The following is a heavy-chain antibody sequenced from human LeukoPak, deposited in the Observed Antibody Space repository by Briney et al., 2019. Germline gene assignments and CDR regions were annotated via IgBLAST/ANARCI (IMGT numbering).Heavy chain of an antibody. D-gene: IGHD4-11*01. J-gene: IGHJ4*02. CDR3: VRGFYSPHY. CDR2: IWYDGSGK. CDR1: GFTFSSYG. V-gene: IGHV3-33*01. Sequence: PGRSLRLSCAASGFTFSSYGMHWVRQAPGKGLEWVGIIWYDGSGKYYADSVKGRFTISRDNSKNTVYLQMNSLRGEDTAVYYCVRGFYSPHYWGQGTLVTVSS.